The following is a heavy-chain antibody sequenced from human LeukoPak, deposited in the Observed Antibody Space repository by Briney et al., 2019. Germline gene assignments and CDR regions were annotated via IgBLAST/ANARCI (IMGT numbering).Heavy chain of an antibody. CDR3: ARGGKATVVTM. J-gene: IGHJ4*02. D-gene: IGHD4-23*01. CDR2: IYSSGST. V-gene: IGHV4-4*07. CDR1: GGSINSYY. Sequence: IPSETLSLTCTVSGGSINSYYWSWIRQPAGKGLEWIGRIYSSGSTNYNPSLKSRVSMSVDTSKNQFSLKLTSVIAADTAVYYCARGGKATVVTMWGQGILVTVSS.